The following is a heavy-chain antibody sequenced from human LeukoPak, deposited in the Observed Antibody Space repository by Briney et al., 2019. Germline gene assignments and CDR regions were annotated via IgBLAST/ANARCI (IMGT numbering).Heavy chain of an antibody. CDR3: AKDHGSSWYYYYDSSGYYYAFDY. V-gene: IGHV3-23*01. CDR1: GFTFSSYA. CDR2: ISGSDGRL. Sequence: PGGSLRLSCAASGFTFSSYAMSWVRQAPGKGLEWVSAISGSDGRLFYADSVRGRFTISRDNSRNTLFLQINSLRAEDTAVYYCAKDHGSSWYYYYDSSGYYYAFDYWGQGTLVTVSS. J-gene: IGHJ4*02. D-gene: IGHD3-22*01.